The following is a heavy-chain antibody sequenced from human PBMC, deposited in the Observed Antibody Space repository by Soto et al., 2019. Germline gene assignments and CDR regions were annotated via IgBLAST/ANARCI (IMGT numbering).Heavy chain of an antibody. V-gene: IGHV3-30*18. CDR1: GFTFSSYG. CDR3: AKSHTDYFYAMDV. Sequence: QVQLVESGGGVVQPGRSLRLSCAASGFTFSSYGIHWVRQAPGKGLEWVAVTSYDGSKKHYADSVKGRFTISRDNSKNTLFLQMDGLRSEDTAVYYCAKSHTDYFYAMDVWGQGTTVTVSS. CDR2: TSYDGSKK. J-gene: IGHJ6*02.